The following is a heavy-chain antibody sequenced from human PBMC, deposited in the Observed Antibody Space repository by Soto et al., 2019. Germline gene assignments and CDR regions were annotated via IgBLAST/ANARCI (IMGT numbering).Heavy chain of an antibody. CDR1: GGSISSYY. CDR2: IYYSGST. CDR3: ARSGIAARLNWFDP. D-gene: IGHD6-6*01. V-gene: IGHV4-59*08. J-gene: IGHJ5*02. Sequence: SETLSLTCTVSGGSISSYYWSWIRQPPGKGLEWIGYIYYSGSTNYNPSLKSRVTISVDTSKNQFSLKLSSVTAADTAVYYCARSGIAARLNWFDPWGQGTLVTVSS.